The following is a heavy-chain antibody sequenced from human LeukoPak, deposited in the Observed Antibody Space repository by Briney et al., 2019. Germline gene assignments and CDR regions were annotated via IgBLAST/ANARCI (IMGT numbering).Heavy chain of an antibody. CDR3: ARVYPNVIVATIRSYFDY. V-gene: IGHV4-34*01. CDR1: GGSFSGYY. Sequence: SETLSLTCAVYGGSFSGYYWSWIRQPPGKGLEWIGEINHSGSTNYNPSLKSRVTISVDTSKNQFSLKLSSVTAADTAVYYCARVYPNVIVATIRSYFDYWGQGALVTVSS. D-gene: IGHD5-12*01. CDR2: INHSGST. J-gene: IGHJ4*02.